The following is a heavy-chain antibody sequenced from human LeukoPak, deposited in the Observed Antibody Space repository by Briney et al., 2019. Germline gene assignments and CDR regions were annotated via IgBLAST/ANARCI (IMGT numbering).Heavy chain of an antibody. CDR3: AKGYSSSSNWFDP. D-gene: IGHD6-13*01. CDR1: GDSINSLDL. CDR2: MYLSGTT. V-gene: IGHV4-4*02. J-gene: IGHJ5*02. Sequence: SETLSLTCTVSGDSINSLDLWSWVRQPPGKGLEWIGEMYLSGTTHSNPSVKSRVTISIDKSKNQFFLNLSSVTAADTAVYYCAKGYSSSSNWFDPWGQGTLVTVSS.